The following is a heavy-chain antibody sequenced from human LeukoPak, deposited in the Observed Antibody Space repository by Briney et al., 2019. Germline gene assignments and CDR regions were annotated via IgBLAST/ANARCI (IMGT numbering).Heavy chain of an antibody. J-gene: IGHJ3*02. Sequence: SETLSLTCTVSGGSISSYYWSWIRQPAGKGPEWVGGIDTSGSTNSNPSLKSRVTMSVDTSKNQFSLKLSSVPAAATAVYYCAGTYYYDSSGYNPVGVAFDIWGRGTMVTVSS. D-gene: IGHD3-22*01. V-gene: IGHV4-4*07. CDR3: AGTYYYDSSGYNPVGVAFDI. CDR2: IDTSGST. CDR1: GGSISSYY.